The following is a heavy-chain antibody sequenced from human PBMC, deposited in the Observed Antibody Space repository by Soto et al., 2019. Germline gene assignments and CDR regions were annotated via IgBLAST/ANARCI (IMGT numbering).Heavy chain of an antibody. CDR1: GASISSGGYY. Sequence: QVQLQESGPGLVKPSQTLSLTCTVSGASISSGGYYWSWIRQHPGKGLEWMGYIYYSGSTYYTPSLQSRVTISADTSKNHFSLKLSSLTAADTGVYYCARVPNYYDHSGYYHWGQGTLVTVSS. CDR3: ARVPNYYDHSGYYH. CDR2: IYYSGST. D-gene: IGHD3-22*01. J-gene: IGHJ5*02. V-gene: IGHV4-31*03.